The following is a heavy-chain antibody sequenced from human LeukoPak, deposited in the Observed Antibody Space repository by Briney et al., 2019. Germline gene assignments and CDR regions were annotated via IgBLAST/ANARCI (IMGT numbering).Heavy chain of an antibody. CDR3: ARLGVRGVLRGYDY. J-gene: IGHJ4*02. Sequence: SETLSLTCTVSGGSISSSSYYWGLIRQPPGKGLEWIGSIYYGGSTYYNPSLKSRVTISVDTSENQFSLKLSSVTAADTAVYYCARLGVRGVLRGYDYWGQGTLVTVSS. CDR2: IYYGGST. V-gene: IGHV4-39*01. D-gene: IGHD3-10*01. CDR1: GGSISSSSYY.